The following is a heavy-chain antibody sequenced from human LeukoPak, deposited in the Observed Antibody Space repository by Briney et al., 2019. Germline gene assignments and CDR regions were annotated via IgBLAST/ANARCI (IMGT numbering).Heavy chain of an antibody. D-gene: IGHD3-9*01. CDR2: IHYSEST. CDR1: GGSISTYY. J-gene: IGHJ4*02. Sequence: SETLSLTCTVSGGSISTYYWSWIRQPPGKGLEWIGYIHYSESTNYNPSLKSRVTISVDTSKNQFSLKLGSVTAADTAVYYCARGDYDILTGYSNSYYFDYWGQGTLVTVSS. V-gene: IGHV4-59*08. CDR3: ARGDYDILTGYSNSYYFDY.